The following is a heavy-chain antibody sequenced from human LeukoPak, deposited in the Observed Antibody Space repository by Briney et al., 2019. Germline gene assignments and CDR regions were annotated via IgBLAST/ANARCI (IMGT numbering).Heavy chain of an antibody. Sequence: GSLRLSCAASGFTFTSYNMNWVRQAPGKGLEWIGYIHYSGGTNYNPSLKSRVTISVDTSKNQFSLKLSSVTADDTAVYYCARGERGYSGYAGDYWGQGTLVTVSS. V-gene: IGHV4-59*01. CDR1: GFTFTSYN. D-gene: IGHD5-12*01. J-gene: IGHJ4*02. CDR3: ARGERGYSGYAGDY. CDR2: IHYSGGT.